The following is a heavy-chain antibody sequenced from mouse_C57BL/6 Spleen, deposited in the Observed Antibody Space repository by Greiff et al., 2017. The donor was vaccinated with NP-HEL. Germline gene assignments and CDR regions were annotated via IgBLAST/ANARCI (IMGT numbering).Heavy chain of an antibody. CDR2: ISSGGSCT. CDR3: ARHYSNYVDY. V-gene: IGHV5-6*01. J-gene: IGHJ2*01. D-gene: IGHD2-5*01. CDR1: GFTFSSYG. Sequence: EVKLMESGGDLVKPGGSLKLSCAASGFTFSSYGMSWVRQTPDKRLEWVATISSGGSCTYYPDSVKGRFTISRDNAKNTLYLQMSSLKSEDTAMYYCARHYSNYVDYWGQGTTLTVSS.